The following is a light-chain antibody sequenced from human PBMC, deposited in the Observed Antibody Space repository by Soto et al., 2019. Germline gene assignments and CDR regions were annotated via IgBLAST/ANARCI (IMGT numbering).Light chain of an antibody. CDR3: QAWDSSTGV. J-gene: IGLJ2*01. CDR2: EDT. Sequence: SYELTQPPSVSVSPGQTASITCSGDKLGNKYVSWYQQKSGQSPVLVIYEDTKRPSGIPERFSGSNSGNTATLTISGTQAIDVADYYCQAWDSSTGVFGGGTKLTVL. CDR1: KLGNKY. V-gene: IGLV3-1*01.